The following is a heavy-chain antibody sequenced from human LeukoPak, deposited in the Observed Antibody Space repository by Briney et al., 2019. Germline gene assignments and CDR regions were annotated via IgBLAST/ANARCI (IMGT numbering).Heavy chain of an antibody. CDR3: AKVIIGACSSTSCFDY. CDR1: GFSFSNYG. Sequence: HPGGSLRLSCAASGFSFSNYGMHWVRQAPGKGLEWVAFIRYDGSNKYYADSVKGRFTISRDNSMNTLYLQMNSLRAEDTAVYYCAKVIIGACSSTSCFDYWGQGTLVTVSS. J-gene: IGHJ4*02. V-gene: IGHV3-30*02. CDR2: IRYDGSNK. D-gene: IGHD2-2*01.